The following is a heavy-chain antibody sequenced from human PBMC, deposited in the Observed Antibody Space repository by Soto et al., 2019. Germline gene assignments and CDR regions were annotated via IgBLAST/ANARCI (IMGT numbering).Heavy chain of an antibody. V-gene: IGHV4-30-2*01. CDR2: ISHGGSP. CDR1: GGSVSGGVFC. J-gene: IGHJ6*02. Sequence: SETLSLTCAVSGGSVSGGVFCWDWIRQPPGQGLEWIGYISHGGSPHYTPSLRSRVSISVDRSANVISLTVTSMTPADTAVYFCARGHYYYAMDVWGQGTTVTVSS. CDR3: ARGHYYYAMDV.